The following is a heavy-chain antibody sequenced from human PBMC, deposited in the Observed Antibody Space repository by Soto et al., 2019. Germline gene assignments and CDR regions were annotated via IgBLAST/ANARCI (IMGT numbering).Heavy chain of an antibody. V-gene: IGHV3-30*03. CDR1: GFTFNSYG. CDR3: ARTRSASSDFPYSSLDV. CDR2: ISYDSTKT. Sequence: QVQLVESGGGVVQPGRSLRLSCAASGFTFNSYGMHWVRQGPGNGLEWVAFISYDSTKTYYADSVKGRFTISIDNSNSALYAQMNSLTGEDTAAYYCARTRSASSDFPYSSLDVWGQGTTVTVSS. J-gene: IGHJ6*02. D-gene: IGHD2-15*01.